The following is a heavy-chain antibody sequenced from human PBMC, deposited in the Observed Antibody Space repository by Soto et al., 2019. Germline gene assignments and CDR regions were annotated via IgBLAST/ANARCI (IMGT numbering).Heavy chain of an antibody. D-gene: IGHD2-15*01. V-gene: IGHV1-3*01. Sequence: ASVKVSCKASGNTVPNYAIHWVRQAPGQRLEWMGWINGGNGNTYYSEHFQGRVTFTRDTSAGTVYMQLSSLRSEDTAVYYCARVYCSGGSCYGIDYWGQGTLVTVSS. CDR3: ARVYCSGGSCYGIDY. J-gene: IGHJ4*02. CDR2: INGGNGNT. CDR1: GNTVPNYA.